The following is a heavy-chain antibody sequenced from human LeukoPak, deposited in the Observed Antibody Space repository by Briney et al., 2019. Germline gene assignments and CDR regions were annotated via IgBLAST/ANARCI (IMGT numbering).Heavy chain of an antibody. CDR1: GDSISSTSYY. D-gene: IGHD3-10*01. CDR2: IYNSGTT. V-gene: IGHV4-39*01. J-gene: IGHJ4*01. CDR3: ASRVYGLGSFNY. Sequence: SETLSLTCTVSGDSISSTSYYWDWIRQPPGKELEWIGSIYNSGTTYYNPSLKSRVTISVDTSKNQFSLKVSSVTAADTAVYYCASRVYGLGSFNYGGQGTLVTVSS.